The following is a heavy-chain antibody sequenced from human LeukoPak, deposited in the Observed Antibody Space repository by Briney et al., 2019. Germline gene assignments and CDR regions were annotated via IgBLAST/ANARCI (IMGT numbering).Heavy chain of an antibody. V-gene: IGHV3-30-3*01. Sequence: GGSLRLSCAASGFTFSSYAMHWVRQAPGKGLEWVAVISYDGSNKYYADSVKGRFTISRDNSKNTLYPQMNSLRAEDTAVYYCARGRSGGDYWGQGTLVTVSS. J-gene: IGHJ4*02. CDR2: ISYDGSNK. CDR1: GFTFSSYA. CDR3: ARGRSGGDY.